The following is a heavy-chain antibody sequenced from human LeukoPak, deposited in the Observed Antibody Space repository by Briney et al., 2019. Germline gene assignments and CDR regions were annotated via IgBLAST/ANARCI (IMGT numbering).Heavy chain of an antibody. J-gene: IGHJ6*02. V-gene: IGHV1-18*01. Sequence: ASVQVSCKTSGYIFAHNGISWVRQAPGQGPEWMGWISAYNGDTNYAQNFQGRVTMTRDTSTSTVYMELRSLRSDDTAVYYCARDLGVVQNYYYGMEVWGPGTTVTVSS. D-gene: IGHD6-6*01. CDR3: ARDLGVVQNYYYGMEV. CDR1: GYIFAHNG. CDR2: ISAYNGDT.